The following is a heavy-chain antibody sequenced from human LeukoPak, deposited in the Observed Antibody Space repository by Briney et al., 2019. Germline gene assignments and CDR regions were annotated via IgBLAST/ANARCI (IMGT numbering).Heavy chain of an antibody. Sequence: PGGSLRLSCAASGFTFSSYWMHWVRQAPGKGLVWVSRINSDGSSTSYADSVKGRLTISRDNSKNTLYLQMNSLRAEDTAVYYCAKSGSWGSSSVGYMDVWGKGTTVTVSS. CDR1: GFTFSSYW. D-gene: IGHD6-6*01. CDR2: INSDGSST. CDR3: AKSGSWGSSSVGYMDV. J-gene: IGHJ6*03. V-gene: IGHV3-74*01.